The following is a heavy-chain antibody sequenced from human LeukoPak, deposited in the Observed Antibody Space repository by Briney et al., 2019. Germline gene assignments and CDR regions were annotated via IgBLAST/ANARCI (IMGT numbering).Heavy chain of an antibody. CDR3: AREADYYDSSGYLDY. D-gene: IGHD3-22*01. J-gene: IGHJ4*02. V-gene: IGHV3-30-3*01. Sequence: GGSLRLSCAASGFTFSSYAMSWVRQAPGKGLEWVAVISYDGSNKYYADSVKGRFTISRDNSKNTLYLQMNSLTAEDTAVYYCAREADYYDSSGYLDYWGQGTLVTVSS. CDR1: GFTFSSYA. CDR2: ISYDGSNK.